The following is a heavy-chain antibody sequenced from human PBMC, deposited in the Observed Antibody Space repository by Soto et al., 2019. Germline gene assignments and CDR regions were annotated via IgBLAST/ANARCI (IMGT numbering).Heavy chain of an antibody. D-gene: IGHD2-21*02. J-gene: IGHJ2*01. Sequence: QVQLVESGGGVVQPGRSLRLSCAASGFTFSSYGMHWVRQAPGKGLEWVAVISYDGSNKYYADSVKGRSTISRDNSKNTLYLQMNSLRAEDTAVYYCAKGLAYCGGDCSSHFDLWGRGTLVTVSS. CDR3: AKGLAYCGGDCSSHFDL. V-gene: IGHV3-30*18. CDR1: GFTFSSYG. CDR2: ISYDGSNK.